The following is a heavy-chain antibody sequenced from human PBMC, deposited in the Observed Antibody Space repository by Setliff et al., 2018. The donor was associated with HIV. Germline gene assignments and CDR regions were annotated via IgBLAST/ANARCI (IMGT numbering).Heavy chain of an antibody. CDR2: LIPIVDIT. J-gene: IGHJ3*02. V-gene: IGHV1-69*10. D-gene: IGHD2-8*01. Sequence: GASVKVSCKASGGTFSNYAFSWVRQAPGQGLEWMGGLIPIVDITKSTQKFRDRVTFTADESTKTAQTELSGLTFEDTAVYYCAKGPNFEDAFDIWGQGTVVTVSS. CDR1: GGTFSNYA. CDR3: AKGPNFEDAFDI.